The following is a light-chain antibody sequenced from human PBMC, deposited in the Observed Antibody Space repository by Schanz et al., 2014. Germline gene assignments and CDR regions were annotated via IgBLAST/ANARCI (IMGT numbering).Light chain of an antibody. CDR1: SSDVGGYNL. CDR3: SSYAGSKNLI. J-gene: IGLJ2*01. V-gene: IGLV2-14*02. CDR2: EVN. Sequence: QSALTQPASVSGSPGQSITISCTGTSSDVGGYNLVSWYQQYPGKAPKLMIYEVNKRPSGVSDRFSGSKSGNTASLTVSGLQAEDEGDYYCSSYAGSKNLIFGGGTKLTVL.